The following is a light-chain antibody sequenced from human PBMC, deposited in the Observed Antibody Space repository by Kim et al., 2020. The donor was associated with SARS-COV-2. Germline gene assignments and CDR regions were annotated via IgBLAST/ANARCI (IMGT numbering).Light chain of an antibody. Sequence: LSPGERATLSCRARQSVSSYVAWYQQKPGQAPRLLIYDASNRATGIPARFSGSGSGTDFTLTISSLEPEDFAVYYCQQRSNWPLTFGGGTKVDIK. J-gene: IGKJ4*01. V-gene: IGKV3-11*01. CDR1: QSVSSY. CDR2: DAS. CDR3: QQRSNWPLT.